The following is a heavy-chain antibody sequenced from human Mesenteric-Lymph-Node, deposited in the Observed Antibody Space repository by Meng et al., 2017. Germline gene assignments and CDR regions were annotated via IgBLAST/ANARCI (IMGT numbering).Heavy chain of an antibody. CDR3: ARQGPGKYCSSTSCYRSTLENYYYYGMDV. Sequence: GESLKISCKGSGYSFTSYWIGWVRQMPGKGLEWMGIIYPGDSDTRYSASFQGQVTISADKSISTAYLQWSSLKASDTAMYYCARQGPGKYCSSTSCYRSTLENYYYYGMDVWGQGTTVTVSS. CDR2: IYPGDSDT. CDR1: GYSFTSYW. V-gene: IGHV5-51*01. J-gene: IGHJ6*02. D-gene: IGHD2-2*01.